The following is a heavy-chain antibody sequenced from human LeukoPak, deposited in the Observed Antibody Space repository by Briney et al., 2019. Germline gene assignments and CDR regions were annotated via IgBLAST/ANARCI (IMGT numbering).Heavy chain of an antibody. J-gene: IGHJ6*02. CDR3: ARHGDYGGNSDYCYYGMDV. D-gene: IGHD4-23*01. V-gene: IGHV4-59*08. Sequence: SETRSLTCTVSGGLNISYDWSWMRQPPWKGLEWTGYIYYSGSTNYNPSLTSRVTISVDTSKNKFSLKLSSVTAADTAVYYCARHGDYGGNSDYCYYGMDVWGQGTTVTVSS. CDR1: GGLNISYD. CDR2: IYYSGST.